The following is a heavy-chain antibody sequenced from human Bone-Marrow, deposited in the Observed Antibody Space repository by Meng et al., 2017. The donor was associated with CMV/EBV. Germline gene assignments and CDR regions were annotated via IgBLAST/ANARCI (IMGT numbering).Heavy chain of an antibody. Sequence: GSLRLSCAVYGGSFSGYYWSWIRQPPGKGLEWIGEINHSGSTNYNPSLKSRVTISVDTSKNQFSLKLSSVTAADTAVYYCARTRGYSSSTSCLSDYYYGMDVWGQGTTVTVSS. CDR3: ARTRGYSSSTSCLSDYYYGMDV. CDR1: GGSFSGYY. V-gene: IGHV4-34*01. D-gene: IGHD2-2*01. CDR2: INHSGST. J-gene: IGHJ6*02.